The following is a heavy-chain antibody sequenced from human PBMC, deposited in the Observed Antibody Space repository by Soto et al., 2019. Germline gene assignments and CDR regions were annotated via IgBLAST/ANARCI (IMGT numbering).Heavy chain of an antibody. V-gene: IGHV3-23*01. CDR1: GVRFSSYA. CDR2: ISGSGGSP. J-gene: IGHJ6*02. D-gene: IGHD2-15*01. Sequence: PVGALRVSCAASGVRFSSYAMSSVRQAPGKGLEWVSAISGSGGSPYYADSVKGRFTISRDNSKNTLYLQMNSLRAEDTAVYYCAKDSFDCSGGSCYFYYYYYGMDVWGQGTTVTVSS. CDR3: AKDSFDCSGGSCYFYYYYYGMDV.